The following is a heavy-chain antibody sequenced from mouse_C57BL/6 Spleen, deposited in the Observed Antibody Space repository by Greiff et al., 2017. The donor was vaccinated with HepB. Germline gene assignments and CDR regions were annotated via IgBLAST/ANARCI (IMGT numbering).Heavy chain of an antibody. J-gene: IGHJ1*03. Sequence: EVHLVESGGGLVKPGGSLKLSCAASGFTFSDYGMHWVRQAPEKGLEWVAYISSGSSSIYYADTVKGRFTISRDNAKNTLFLQMTSLRSEDTAMYYCARFRTYRYFDVWGTGTTVTVSS. V-gene: IGHV5-17*01. CDR1: GFTFSDYG. CDR3: ARFRTYRYFDV. CDR2: ISSGSSSI.